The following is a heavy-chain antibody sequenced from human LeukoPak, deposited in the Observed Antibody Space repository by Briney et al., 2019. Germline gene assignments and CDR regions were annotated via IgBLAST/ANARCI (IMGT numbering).Heavy chain of an antibody. V-gene: IGHV1-2*02. D-gene: IGHD3-3*01. CDR2: INPNSGT. CDR1: GYTFTDYY. CDR3: ARGGSLTIFGIVRWFDP. J-gene: IGHJ5*02. Sequence: ASVKVSCKASGYTFTDYYMHWVRQAPGQGLEWMGWINPNSGTNYAQKFQGRVTMTRDTSISTAYMELSRLRSDDTAVYYCARGGSLTIFGIVRWFDPWGQGTLVTVSS.